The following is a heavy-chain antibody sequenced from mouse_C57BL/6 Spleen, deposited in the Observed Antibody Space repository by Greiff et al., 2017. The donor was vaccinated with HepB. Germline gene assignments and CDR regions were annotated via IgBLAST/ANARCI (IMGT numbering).Heavy chain of an antibody. CDR1: GYTFTSYW. CDR2: IHPNSGST. V-gene: IGHV1-64*01. D-gene: IGHD2-5*01. Sequence: VQLQQPGAELVKPGASVKLSCKASGYTFTSYWMHWVKQRPGQGLEWIGMIHPNSGSTNYNEKFKSKATLTVDKSSSTAYMQLSSLTSEDSAVYYCARGGYSNYWYFDVWGTGTTVTVSS. CDR3: ARGGYSNYWYFDV. J-gene: IGHJ1*03.